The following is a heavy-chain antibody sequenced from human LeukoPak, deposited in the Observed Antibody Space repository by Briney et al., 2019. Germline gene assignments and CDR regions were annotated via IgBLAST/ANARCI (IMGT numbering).Heavy chain of an antibody. Sequence: QPGGSLRFPCSAPGFPFRSYVMTWVRQAPGKALKYVSAINNNGGTTSYADPVKGRFTISRDNSKNTLSLQMSSLRVEDTAVYYCVKAQGYCGSGTCYFDYWGRGTLVTVSS. CDR3: VKAQGYCGSGTCYFDY. D-gene: IGHD2-15*01. V-gene: IGHV3-64D*08. CDR1: GFPFRSYV. CDR2: INNNGGTT. J-gene: IGHJ4*02.